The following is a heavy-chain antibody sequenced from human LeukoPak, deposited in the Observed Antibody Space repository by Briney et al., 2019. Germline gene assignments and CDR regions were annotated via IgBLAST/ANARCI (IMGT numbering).Heavy chain of an antibody. D-gene: IGHD2-15*01. CDR2: ISSSSSAI. CDR1: VFTFSIYA. J-gene: IGHJ3*02. V-gene: IGHV3-48*01. Sequence: GGSLRLSCAGSVFTFSIYAMNWVRQAPGKGLEWVSYISSSSSAIYYADSVKGRFTISRDNAKNSLYLQMNSLRAEDTAVYYCARVYSAARGPTDIWGQGTMVTVSS. CDR3: ARVYSAARGPTDI.